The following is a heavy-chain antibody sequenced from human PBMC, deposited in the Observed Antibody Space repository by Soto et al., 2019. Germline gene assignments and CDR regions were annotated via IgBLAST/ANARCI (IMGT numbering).Heavy chain of an antibody. CDR3: ARGLLRGFIAAAGRRSNWFDP. CDR1: GGSFSGYY. D-gene: IGHD6-13*01. V-gene: IGHV4-34*01. CDR2: INHSGST. Sequence: PSETLSLTCAVYGGSFSGYYWSWIRQPPGKGLEWIGEINHSGSTNYDPSLKSRVTISVDTSKNQFFLKLSSVTAADTAVYYCARGLLRGFIAAAGRRSNWFDPWGQGTLVTVSS. J-gene: IGHJ5*02.